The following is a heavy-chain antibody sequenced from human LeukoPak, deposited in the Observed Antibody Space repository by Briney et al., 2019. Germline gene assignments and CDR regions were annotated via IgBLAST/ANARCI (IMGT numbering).Heavy chain of an antibody. CDR1: GGSINNYY. D-gene: IGHD4-17*01. V-gene: IGHV4-59*01. CDR2: IYYRGST. CDR3: ARGGDYGDLRYFDY. J-gene: IGHJ4*02. Sequence: SETLSLTCTVSGGSINNYYWSWIRQPPGKGLEWIGYIYYRGSTNYNPSLKSRVTFSVDTSKNQFSLKLNSVTAADMAVYYCARGGDYGDLRYFDYWGQGTLVTVSS.